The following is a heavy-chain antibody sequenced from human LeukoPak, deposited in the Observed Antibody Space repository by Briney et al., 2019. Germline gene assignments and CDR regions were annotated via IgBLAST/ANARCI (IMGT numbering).Heavy chain of an antibody. J-gene: IGHJ4*02. Sequence: SVKVSCKASGGTFSSYAISWVRQAPGQGLEWMGGIIPIFGTANYAQKFQGRVTITADESTSTAYMEMSSLTYEDTAVYYCARGVDAGVDYWGQGTLVTVSS. CDR1: GGTFSSYA. CDR3: ARGVDAGVDY. V-gene: IGHV1-69*13. D-gene: IGHD7-27*01. CDR2: IIPIFGTA.